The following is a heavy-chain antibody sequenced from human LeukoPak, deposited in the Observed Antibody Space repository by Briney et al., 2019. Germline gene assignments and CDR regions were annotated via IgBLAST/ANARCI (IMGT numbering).Heavy chain of an antibody. D-gene: IGHD4-11*01. V-gene: IGHV3-66*01. J-gene: IGHJ4*02. CDR2: IYSGGST. CDR3: AREGNTVHYFDY. CDR1: GFTFSAYS. Sequence: GGSLRLSCTASGFTFSAYSMQWVRQAPGKGLEWVSVIYSGGSTYYADSVKGRFTISRDNSKNTLYLQMNSLRAEDTAVYYCAREGNTVHYFDYWGQRTLVTVSS.